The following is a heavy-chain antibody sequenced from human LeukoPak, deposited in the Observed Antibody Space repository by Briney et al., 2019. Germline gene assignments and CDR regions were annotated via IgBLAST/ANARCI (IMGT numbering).Heavy chain of an antibody. CDR2: IYYSGST. J-gene: IGHJ3*02. D-gene: IGHD6-19*01. CDR3: ARRVSVAGNEMRAFDI. Sequence: SETLSLTCTVSGGSISSSSYYWGWIRQPPGKGLEWIGSIYYSGSTYYNLSLKSRVTISVDTSKNQFSLKLSSVTAADTAVYYCARRVSVAGNEMRAFDIWGQGTMVTVSS. V-gene: IGHV4-39*01. CDR1: GGSISSSSYY.